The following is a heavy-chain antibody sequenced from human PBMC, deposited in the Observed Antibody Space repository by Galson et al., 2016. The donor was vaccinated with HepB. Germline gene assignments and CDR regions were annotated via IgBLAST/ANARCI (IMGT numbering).Heavy chain of an antibody. Sequence: LSLTCTVSGASISRGGDFWNWIRQHPGKGLEWTGYIYYNGNTSYKPSLKSRVSISLDPSKNEFHVILSSVTAGDTAAYYCAGVGYIVVTVNLTPGGVFDTWGQGTLVTVSS. V-gene: IGHV4-31*03. J-gene: IGHJ3*02. D-gene: IGHD2-21*01. CDR2: IYYNGNT. CDR3: AGVGYIVVTVNLTPGGVFDT. CDR1: GASISRGGDF.